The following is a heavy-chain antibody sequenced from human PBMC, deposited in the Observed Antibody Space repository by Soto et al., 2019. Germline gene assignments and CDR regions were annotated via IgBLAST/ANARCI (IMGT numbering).Heavy chain of an antibody. CDR3: ARASSPYYDFWSGSGAFDI. CDR2: IYYSVST. CDR1: GGSISSYY. Sequence: SETLSLTCTVSGGSISSYYWSWIRQPPGKGLEWIGYIYYSVSTNYNPSLKSRVTISVDTSKNQFSLKLSSVTAADTAVYYCARASSPYYDFWSGSGAFDIWGQGTMVTVSS. D-gene: IGHD3-3*01. V-gene: IGHV4-59*01. J-gene: IGHJ3*02.